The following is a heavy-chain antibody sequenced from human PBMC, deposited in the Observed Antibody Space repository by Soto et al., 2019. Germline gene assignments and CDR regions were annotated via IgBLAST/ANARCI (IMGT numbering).Heavy chain of an antibody. D-gene: IGHD7-27*01. CDR1: GYTFTNHG. V-gene: IGHV1-18*04. CDR3: ARDFYPGAYFFDY. CDR2: VSSYNDKT. J-gene: IGHJ4*02. Sequence: QVQLVQSGAELKKPGASVKVSCKASGYTFTNHGISWVRQAPGQGLECVGWVSSYNDKTKSAQKFQRRVTMTTDTSTNTAYMELRSLRSDDTAVYFCARDFYPGAYFFDYWGQGTLVTVSS.